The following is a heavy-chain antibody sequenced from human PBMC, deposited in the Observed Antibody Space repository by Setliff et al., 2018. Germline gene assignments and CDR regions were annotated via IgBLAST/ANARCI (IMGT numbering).Heavy chain of an antibody. CDR2: ISSSSSYI. J-gene: IGHJ3*02. Sequence: PGGSLRLSCAASGFTFSSYSMNWVRQAPGKGLEWVSSISSSSSYISYADSLKGRFTISRDNAKNSLYLQMNSLRAEDTAVYYCARGGPFAIWGQGTMVTVSS. CDR1: GFTFSSYS. D-gene: IGHD3-16*01. CDR3: ARGGPFAI. V-gene: IGHV3-21*01.